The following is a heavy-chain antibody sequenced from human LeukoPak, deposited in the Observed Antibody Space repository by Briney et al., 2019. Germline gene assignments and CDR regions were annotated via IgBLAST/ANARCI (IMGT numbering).Heavy chain of an antibody. CDR1: GGSVSSGSFY. D-gene: IGHD1-26*01. J-gene: IGHJ3*02. CDR3: ARYSGSHYAFDI. Sequence: SETLSLTCTVSGGSVSSGSFYWNWIRQPPGKGLEWIGNIYYSGNTYYNPSLKSRVTIYVDTSKNQFSLKLSSVTAADTAVYFCARYSGSHYAFDIWGQGTMVTVSS. V-gene: IGHV4-39*01. CDR2: IYYSGNT.